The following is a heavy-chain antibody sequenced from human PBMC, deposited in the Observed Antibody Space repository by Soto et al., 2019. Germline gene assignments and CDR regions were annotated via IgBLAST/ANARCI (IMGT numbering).Heavy chain of an antibody. D-gene: IGHD6-13*01. Sequence: SETLSLTCSVSGGSLRNYYWMWIRQLPGKGLEWMGYIHYSGGTNYNPSLQSRVTMSVDTPKNQFSLKLTSVTAADTAVYYCARESPGAGHFDYWGQGTLVT. V-gene: IGHV4-59*01. CDR2: IHYSGGT. CDR1: GGSLRNYY. J-gene: IGHJ4*02. CDR3: ARESPGAGHFDY.